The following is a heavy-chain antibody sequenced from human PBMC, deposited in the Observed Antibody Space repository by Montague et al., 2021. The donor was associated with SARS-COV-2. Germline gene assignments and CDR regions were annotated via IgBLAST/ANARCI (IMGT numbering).Heavy chain of an antibody. D-gene: IGHD5-12*01. CDR2: ISSSGVTI. CDR3: ARLRGYDYGLLYYYYMDV. CDR1: GFTFSSYE. J-gene: IGHJ6*03. Sequence: GSLRLSCAASGFTFSSYEMNWVRQAPGKGLEWVSYISSSGVTIYYADSVKGRFTISRDYAKNSLYLQMNSLRAEDTAVYYCARLRGYDYGLLYYYYMDVWGKGTTVTVSS. V-gene: IGHV3-48*03.